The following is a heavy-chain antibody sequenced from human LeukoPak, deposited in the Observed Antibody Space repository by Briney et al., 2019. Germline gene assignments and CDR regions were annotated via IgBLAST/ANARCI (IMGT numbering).Heavy chain of an antibody. CDR2: IKQDGSEK. V-gene: IGHV3-7*01. CDR1: GFSFNYAW. D-gene: IGHD3-22*01. J-gene: IGHJ4*02. Sequence: GGSLRLSCAASGFSFNYAWMSWVRQAPGKGLEWVANIKQDGSEKYYVDSVKGRFTISRDNAKNSLYLQMNSLRAEDTAVYYCARDKKYYDSSGYPDYWGQGTLVTVSS. CDR3: ARDKKYYDSSGYPDY.